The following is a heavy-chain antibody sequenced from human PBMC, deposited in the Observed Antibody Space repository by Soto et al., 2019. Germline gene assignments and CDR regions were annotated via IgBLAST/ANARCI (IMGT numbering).Heavy chain of an antibody. V-gene: IGHV3-33*01. J-gene: IGHJ4*02. D-gene: IGHD6-19*01. CDR1: GFTFSSYG. CDR2: IWYDGSNK. Sequence: GGSLRLSCAASGFTFSSYGMHWVRQAPGKGLEWVAVIWYDGSNKYYADSVKGRFTISRDNSKNTLYLQMNSLRAEDTAVYYCARDRVLKQWLVGALDYWGQGTLVTVSS. CDR3: ARDRVLKQWLVGALDY.